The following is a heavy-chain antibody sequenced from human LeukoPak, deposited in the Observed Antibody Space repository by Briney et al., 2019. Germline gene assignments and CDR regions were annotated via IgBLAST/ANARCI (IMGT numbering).Heavy chain of an antibody. Sequence: SETLSLTCTVSGGSISSYYWSWIRQSPGKGLEWIGYIYYSGSTNYNPSLKSRVTISVDTSKNQFSLKLSSVTAADTAVYYCARYYYDSSGYDYWGQGTLVTVSS. V-gene: IGHV4-59*12. D-gene: IGHD3-22*01. CDR1: GGSISSYY. CDR2: IYYSGST. J-gene: IGHJ4*02. CDR3: ARYYYDSSGYDY.